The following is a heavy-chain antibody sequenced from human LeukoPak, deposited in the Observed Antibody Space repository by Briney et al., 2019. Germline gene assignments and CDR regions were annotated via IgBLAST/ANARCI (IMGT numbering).Heavy chain of an antibody. CDR2: ISGSGGVT. CDR1: GFTFSSYA. V-gene: IGHV3-23*01. CDR3: AKWPEGATPKFHY. J-gene: IGHJ4*02. D-gene: IGHD1-26*01. Sequence: HPGGSLRLSCAASGFTFSSYAMSWVRQAPGKGLEWVATISGSGGVTYYPDSVRGRFTISRDNSKNTLHLQMDSLRAEDTAIYYCAKWPEGATPKFHYWGQGTLVTVSS.